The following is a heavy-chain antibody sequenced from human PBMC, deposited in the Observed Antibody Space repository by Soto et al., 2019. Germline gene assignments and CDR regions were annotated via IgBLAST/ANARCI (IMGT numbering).Heavy chain of an antibody. CDR2: IYYSGST. V-gene: IGHV4-39*01. Sequence: SETLSLTCTVSGGSISSSSYYWGWIRQPPGKGLEWIGSIYYSGSTYYNPSLKSRVTISVDTSKNQFSLKLSSVTAADTAVYYCARGGTNYIWGRAFDIWGQGTMVTVSS. J-gene: IGHJ3*02. CDR3: ARGGTNYIWGRAFDI. D-gene: IGHD3-16*01. CDR1: GGSISSSSYY.